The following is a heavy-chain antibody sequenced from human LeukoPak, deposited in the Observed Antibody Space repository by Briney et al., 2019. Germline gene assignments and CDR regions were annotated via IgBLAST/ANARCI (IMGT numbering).Heavy chain of an antibody. CDR1: GFTVSSNS. CDR2: IYSDNT. CDR3: ARDLRYFGNGAFDI. Sequence: GGSLRLSCTVSGFTVSSNSMSWVRQAPGKGLEWVSFIYSDNTHYSDSVNGRFTISRDNAKNSLYLQMNSLRAEDTAVYYCARDLRYFGNGAFDIWGQGTMVTVSS. D-gene: IGHD3-9*01. J-gene: IGHJ3*02. V-gene: IGHV3-53*01.